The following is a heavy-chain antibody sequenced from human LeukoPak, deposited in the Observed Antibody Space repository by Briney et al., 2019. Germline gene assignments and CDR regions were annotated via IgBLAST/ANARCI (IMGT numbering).Heavy chain of an antibody. Sequence: GRSLRLSCAASGFTFSSYAMHWVRQAPGKGLEWVAVISYDGSNKYYADSVKGRFTISRDNSKNTLYLQMNSPRAEDTAVYYCARDRDYGGNHPGFDPWGQGTLVTVSS. V-gene: IGHV3-30-3*01. CDR1: GFTFSSYA. CDR2: ISYDGSNK. J-gene: IGHJ5*02. D-gene: IGHD4-23*01. CDR3: ARDRDYGGNHPGFDP.